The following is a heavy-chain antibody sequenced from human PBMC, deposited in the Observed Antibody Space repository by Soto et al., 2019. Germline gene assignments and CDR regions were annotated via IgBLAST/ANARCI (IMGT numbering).Heavy chain of an antibody. Sequence: SETLSLTCTVSGGSISSGGYYWSWIRQHPGKGLEWIGYIYYSGSTYYNPSLKSRVTISVDTSKNQFSLKLSSVTAADTAVYYCARRVVATAFYFDYWGQGTLVTAPQ. CDR1: GGSISSGGYY. CDR3: ARRVVATAFYFDY. J-gene: IGHJ4*02. V-gene: IGHV4-31*03. CDR2: IYYSGST. D-gene: IGHD5-12*01.